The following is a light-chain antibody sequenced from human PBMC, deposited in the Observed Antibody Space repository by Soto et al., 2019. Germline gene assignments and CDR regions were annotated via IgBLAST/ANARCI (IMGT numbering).Light chain of an antibody. J-gene: IGKJ1*01. CDR3: QQYDNWPWA. CDR1: QSVTSN. CDR2: GAS. Sequence: EMVMTQSPATLSVSPGERATLSCRAGQSVTSNLAWYQHKPGQAPRLIIYGASTRATGVPGRFSGSGSGTEFPLTISSLQSEDVAIYYCQQYDNWPWAFGQGTQVEIK. V-gene: IGKV3-15*01.